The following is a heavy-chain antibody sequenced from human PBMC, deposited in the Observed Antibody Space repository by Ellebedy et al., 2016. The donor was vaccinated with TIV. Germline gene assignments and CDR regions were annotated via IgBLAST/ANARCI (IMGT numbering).Heavy chain of an antibody. Sequence: GESLKISCVASGFTFDIYAFSWVRQAPGKGLEWVSAISGSGGDTYYGDSVKGRFTISRDNSKNTLYLQMKSLRAEDTAVYYCATTTVTTRDYWGQGTLVIVST. CDR2: ISGSGGDT. V-gene: IGHV3-23*01. D-gene: IGHD4-17*01. CDR3: ATTTVTTRDY. J-gene: IGHJ4*02. CDR1: GFTFDIYA.